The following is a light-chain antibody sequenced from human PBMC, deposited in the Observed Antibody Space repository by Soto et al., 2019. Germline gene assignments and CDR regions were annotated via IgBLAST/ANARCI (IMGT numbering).Light chain of an antibody. V-gene: IGKV3-11*01. J-gene: IGKJ3*01. CDR3: QQRSNWPPVFT. CDR1: QSVSSY. Sequence: EIVLTQSPATLSLSPGERATLSCRASQSVSSYLAWYQQKPGQAPRLLIYDASNRATGIPARFSGSGSGTAFTLPIGSLEPEYFAVYYCQQRSNWPPVFTFGPGTKVDIK. CDR2: DAS.